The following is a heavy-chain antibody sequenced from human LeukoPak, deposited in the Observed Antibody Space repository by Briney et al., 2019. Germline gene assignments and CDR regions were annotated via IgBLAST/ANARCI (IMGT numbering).Heavy chain of an antibody. V-gene: IGHV1-8*01. Sequence: ASVKVSCKASGYTFTSYDINWVRQATGQGLEWMGWMNPNSGNTGYAQKFQGRVTMTRNTSISTAYMELSSLRSEDTAVYYCARGIAAAGTPDIWGQGTMVTVSS. CDR1: GYTFTSYD. CDR3: ARGIAAAGTPDI. D-gene: IGHD6-13*01. J-gene: IGHJ3*02. CDR2: MNPNSGNT.